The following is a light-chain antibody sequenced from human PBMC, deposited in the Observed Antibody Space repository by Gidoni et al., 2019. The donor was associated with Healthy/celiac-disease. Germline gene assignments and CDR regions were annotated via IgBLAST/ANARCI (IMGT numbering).Light chain of an antibody. CDR2: DAS. Sequence: DIQMTQSPSSLSASVGDRVTITGQASQDISNYLNWYQQKPGKAPKLLIYDASNLETGVPSRFSGSGSGTDFTFTISSLQPEDIATYYCQQYDNLPRTFXQXTKVXIK. CDR3: QQYDNLPRT. CDR1: QDISNY. J-gene: IGKJ1*01. V-gene: IGKV1-33*01.